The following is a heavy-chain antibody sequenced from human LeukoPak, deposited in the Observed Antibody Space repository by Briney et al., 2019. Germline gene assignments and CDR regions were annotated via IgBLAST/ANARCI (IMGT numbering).Heavy chain of an antibody. J-gene: IGHJ4*02. Sequence: GASVKVSRKASGYTFDNFYIHWVRQAPGQGPEWMGWINGNDGSTNYAQKFQGRVTMTRVTAISTVYMDLSGLRPDDTAIYYCARDEGSTYNQLDYWGQGTLVTVSS. D-gene: IGHD1-14*01. CDR2: INGNDGST. V-gene: IGHV1-2*02. CDR3: ARDEGSTYNQLDY. CDR1: GYTFDNFY.